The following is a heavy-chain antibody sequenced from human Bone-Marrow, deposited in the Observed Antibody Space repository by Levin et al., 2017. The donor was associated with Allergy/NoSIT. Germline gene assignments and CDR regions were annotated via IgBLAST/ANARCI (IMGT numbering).Heavy chain of an antibody. CDR3: ARDAGFDSVPGHN. Sequence: ASVKVSCKASGYTFTGYYMHWVRQAPGQGLEWMGRIIPNSGGTNFAQKFQGRVTMTRDTSTSTAYMELSSLRSDDTAVYYCARDAGFDSVPGHNWGQGTLVTVSS. J-gene: IGHJ4*02. CDR1: GYTFTGYY. V-gene: IGHV1-2*06. D-gene: IGHD3-9*01. CDR2: IIPNSGGT.